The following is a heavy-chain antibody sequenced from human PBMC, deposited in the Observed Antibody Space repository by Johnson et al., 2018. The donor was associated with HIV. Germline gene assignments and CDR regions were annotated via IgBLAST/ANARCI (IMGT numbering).Heavy chain of an antibody. D-gene: IGHD5-12*01. J-gene: IGHJ3*01. CDR3: AKGEAQEGWIQLGSYAFDF. CDR1: GFSISNYG. Sequence: QVQLVESGGGVVQPGESLRLSCVVTGFSISNYGVHWVRQAPGKGLEWVAFIQNDGANKYYAAFVKGRFTISRENSRNTVYPQMSKLRTEETAVYYCAKGEAQEGWIQLGSYAFDFWGRGTLVTVSS. CDR2: IQNDGANK. V-gene: IGHV3-30*02.